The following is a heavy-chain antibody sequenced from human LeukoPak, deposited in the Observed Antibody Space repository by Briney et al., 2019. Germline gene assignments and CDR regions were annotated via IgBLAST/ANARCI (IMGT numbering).Heavy chain of an antibody. CDR1: GSTFSSYA. CDR3: ATYRYGGSYPYYFDY. CDR2: ISGSGGST. J-gene: IGHJ4*02. D-gene: IGHD1-26*01. V-gene: IGHV3-23*01. Sequence: PGGSLRLSCAVSGSTFSSYAMSWVRQAPGKGLEWVSAISGSGGSTYYADSVKGRFTISRDNSKNTLYLQMNSLRAEDTAVYYCATYRYGGSYPYYFDYWGQGTLVTVSS.